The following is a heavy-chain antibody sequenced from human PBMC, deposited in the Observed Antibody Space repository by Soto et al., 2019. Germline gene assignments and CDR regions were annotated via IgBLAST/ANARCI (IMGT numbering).Heavy chain of an antibody. V-gene: IGHV4-59*08. D-gene: IGHD3-3*01. J-gene: IGHJ4*02. CDR2: IYYSGST. CDR1: GGSISSYY. CDR3: ARLQYFVNWSFDH. Sequence: SETLSLTCTVSGGSISSYYWTWIRQPPGKGLEWIGYIYYSGSTNYNPSLKSRVTMSVDPSKTQISLKLTSVTATDTAVYYCARLQYFVNWSFDHWGQGALVTVSS.